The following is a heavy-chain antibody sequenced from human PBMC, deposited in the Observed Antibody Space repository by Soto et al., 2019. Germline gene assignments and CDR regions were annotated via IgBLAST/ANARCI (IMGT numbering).Heavy chain of an antibody. V-gene: IGHV4-34*01. CDR2: INHSGST. CDR1: GGSFSGYC. CDR3: ARAPVPNFTIFGPKYYYGMDV. J-gene: IGHJ6*02. D-gene: IGHD3-9*01. Sequence: PSETLSLTCAVYGGSFSGYCWSWIRQPPGRGLEWIGEINHSGSTNYNPSLKSRVTISVDTSKNQFSLKLNSVTPEDTAVYYCARAPVPNFTIFGPKYYYGMDVWGQGTTVTVSS.